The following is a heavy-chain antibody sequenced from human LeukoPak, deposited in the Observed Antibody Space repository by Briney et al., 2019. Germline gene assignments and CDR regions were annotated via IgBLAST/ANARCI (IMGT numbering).Heavy chain of an antibody. CDR1: GFTFSSYA. CDR3: ARGHIVVVTATFFDY. J-gene: IGHJ4*02. Sequence: GGSLRLSCAASGFTFSSYAMHWVRQAPGKGLEWVAVISYDGSNKYYADSVKGRFTISRDNSKNTLYLQMNSLRAEDTAVYYCARGHIVVVTATFFDYWGQGTLVTVSS. CDR2: ISYDGSNK. V-gene: IGHV3-30*04. D-gene: IGHD2-21*02.